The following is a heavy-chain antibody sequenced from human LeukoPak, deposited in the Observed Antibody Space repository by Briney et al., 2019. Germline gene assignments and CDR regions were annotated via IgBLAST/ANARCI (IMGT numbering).Heavy chain of an antibody. D-gene: IGHD6-13*01. V-gene: IGHV1-46*01. J-gene: IGHJ4*02. CDR2: INPSGGST. CDR3: ATEIAAAGCLDY. Sequence: ASVKVSCKASGYTFTSYYMHWVRQAPGQGLEWMGIINPSGGSTSYAQKFQGRVTMTEDTSTDTAYMELSSLRSEDTAVYYCATEIAAAGCLDYWGQGTLVTVSS. CDR1: GYTFTSYY.